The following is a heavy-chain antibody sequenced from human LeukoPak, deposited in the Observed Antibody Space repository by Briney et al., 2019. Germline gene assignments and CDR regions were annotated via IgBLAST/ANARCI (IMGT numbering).Heavy chain of an antibody. V-gene: IGHV3-66*01. CDR1: GLTVSNNY. D-gene: IGHD3-9*01. J-gene: IGHJ4*02. CDR2: IYSSGTT. Sequence: PGGSLRLSCAASGLTVSNNYMSWIRQAPGKGLEWVSVIYSSGTTSYADSVKGRFTISRDDSKNTLYLQMNSLRAEYTAVYYCARDQYYDILTGRRNTYFDYWGQGTLVTVSS. CDR3: ARDQYYDILTGRRNTYFDY.